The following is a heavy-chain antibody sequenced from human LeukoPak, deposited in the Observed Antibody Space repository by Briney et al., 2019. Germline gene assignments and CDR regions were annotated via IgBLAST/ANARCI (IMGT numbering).Heavy chain of an antibody. CDR2: INHSGST. CDR1: GGSYSGYY. J-gene: IGHJ3*02. D-gene: IGHD1-14*01. Sequence: SETLSLTCAVYGGSYSGYYWSWIRQPPGKGLEWIGEINHSGSTNYNPSLKSRVTISVDTSKNQFSLKLSSVTAADTAVYYCARRPLARKAFDIWGQGTMVTVSS. CDR3: ARRPLARKAFDI. V-gene: IGHV4-34*01.